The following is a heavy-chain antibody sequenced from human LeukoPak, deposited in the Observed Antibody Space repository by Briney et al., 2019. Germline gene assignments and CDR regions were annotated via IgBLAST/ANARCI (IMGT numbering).Heavy chain of an antibody. CDR2: ISNSGST. Sequence: SETLSLTCIVSGGSISSYFWSWIRQPPGKGLEWIGYISNSGSTNYNPSLKSRVTISVDTSKNQFSLKLSSVTAADTAVYYCAGLPCYQLLCQFYRRGMDVWGQGTTVTVSS. CDR1: GGSISSYF. CDR3: AGLPCYQLLCQFYRRGMDV. D-gene: IGHD2-2*01. J-gene: IGHJ6*02. V-gene: IGHV4-4*08.